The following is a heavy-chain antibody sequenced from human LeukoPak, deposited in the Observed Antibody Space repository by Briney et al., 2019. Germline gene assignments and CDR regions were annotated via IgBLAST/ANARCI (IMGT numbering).Heavy chain of an antibody. D-gene: IGHD1-26*01. CDR2: NSSSSSTI. J-gene: IGHJ4*02. CDR1: GFTFSSYE. V-gene: IGHV3-48*03. CDR3: ARAGYSGSSYNYFDY. Sequence: GGSLRLSCAASGFTFSSYEMNWVRQAPGRGLEWVSYNSSSSSTIYYADSEKGRYTISRDNAQNSLDLQLNSLRAEDTAAYYCARAGYSGSSYNYFDYWGQGTLVTVSS.